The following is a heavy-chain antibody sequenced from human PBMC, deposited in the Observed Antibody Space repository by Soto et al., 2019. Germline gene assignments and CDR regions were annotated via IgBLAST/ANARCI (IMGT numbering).Heavy chain of an antibody. D-gene: IGHD6-25*01. J-gene: IGHJ6*02. CDR1: GYTFTSYG. Sequence: QVQLVQSGAEVKKPGASVKVSCKASGYTFTSYGISWVRQAPGQGLEWMGWISAYNGNTNYAQKLQGRVTMTTDTSAGTAYMELRSLRSDDTAVYYCARDETAAVANYYYYGMDVWGQGTTVTVSS. V-gene: IGHV1-18*04. CDR3: ARDETAAVANYYYYGMDV. CDR2: ISAYNGNT.